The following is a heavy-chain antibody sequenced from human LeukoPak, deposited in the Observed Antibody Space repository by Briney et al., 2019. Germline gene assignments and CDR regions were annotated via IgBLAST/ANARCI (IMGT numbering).Heavy chain of an antibody. D-gene: IGHD4-11*01. V-gene: IGHV4-59*01. CDR2: IFYSGST. CDR3: ARLRGNYFPDY. Sequence: SETLSLTCTVSGGSISSYYWTWIRQPPGKGLEWIGYIFYSGSTNYNPSLKSRLTISVDTSKNQFSLKLSSVTTADTAVYYCARLRGNYFPDYWGQGTLVTVSS. CDR1: GGSISSYY. J-gene: IGHJ4*02.